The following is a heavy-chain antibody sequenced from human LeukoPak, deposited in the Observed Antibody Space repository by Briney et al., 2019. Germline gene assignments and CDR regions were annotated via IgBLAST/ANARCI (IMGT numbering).Heavy chain of an antibody. Sequence: GGSLRLSCAASDFSFSNYWMTWLRQAPGKGLEWVANIRGDGSLKYYLDSVKGRFTISRDNAKNSLYLQMNSLRAEDTAVYYCAREPVIAAAGVDAFDIWGQGTMVTVSS. D-gene: IGHD6-13*01. J-gene: IGHJ3*02. CDR2: IRGDGSLK. CDR3: AREPVIAAAGVDAFDI. V-gene: IGHV3-7*01. CDR1: DFSFSNYW.